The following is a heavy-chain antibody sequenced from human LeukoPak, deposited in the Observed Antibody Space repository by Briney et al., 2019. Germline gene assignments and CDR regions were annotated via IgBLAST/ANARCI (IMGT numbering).Heavy chain of an antibody. J-gene: IGHJ4*02. CDR3: ARAPEYCGGACPLQR. CDR2: IYSGGST. V-gene: IGHV3-53*01. D-gene: IGHD2-21*01. CDR1: GFTVSSNY. Sequence: GGSLRLSCAASGFTVSSNYMSWVRQAPGKGLEWVSVIYSGGSTYYADSVKGRFTISRDNSKNTLYLQMNSLRAEDTAVYYCARAPEYCGGACPLQRWGQGTLVTVSS.